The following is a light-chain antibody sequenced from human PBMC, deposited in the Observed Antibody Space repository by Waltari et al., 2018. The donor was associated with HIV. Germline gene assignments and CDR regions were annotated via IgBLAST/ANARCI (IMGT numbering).Light chain of an antibody. CDR2: TDN. CDR3: STWDDGLDGPV. Sequence: QSVLTQPPSASGTPGQRVSISCSGSSTNIGRNTVNWYQQPPGTAPKLLIYTDNQRPSGVPDRFSGSKSDTSASLAISGLQSEDEADYYCSTWDDGLDGPVFGGGTKLTVL. J-gene: IGLJ3*02. CDR1: STNIGRNT. V-gene: IGLV1-44*01.